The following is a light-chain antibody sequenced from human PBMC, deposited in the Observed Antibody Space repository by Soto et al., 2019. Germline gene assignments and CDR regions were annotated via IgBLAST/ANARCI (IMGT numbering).Light chain of an antibody. CDR1: SSNIGSNY. Sequence: QSVLTQPPSASGTPGQRVTISCSGSSSNIGSNYVYWYQQLPGTAPKLLIYRNNQRPSGVPDRFSGSKSGTSASLAISGLRSEDADEYHCAAWDDSLSGSYVFGTGTQLTVL. J-gene: IGLJ1*01. CDR2: RNN. CDR3: AAWDDSLSGSYV. V-gene: IGLV1-47*01.